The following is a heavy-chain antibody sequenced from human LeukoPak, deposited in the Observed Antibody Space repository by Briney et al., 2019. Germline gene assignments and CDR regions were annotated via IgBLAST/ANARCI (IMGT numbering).Heavy chain of an antibody. D-gene: IGHD3-10*01. CDR1: GFTVSNYD. CDR3: ARGIRAGVWAFDI. Sequence: RGSPRLSCAASGFTVSNYDLHWVCQGTGKGLEWVSGISTAGDPYYPGSVTGRFTISRENAKKSLYLQMNSLRDGDTAVYYCARGIRAGVWAFDIRGQETVVTVAS. CDR2: ISTAGDP. V-gene: IGHV3-13*04. J-gene: IGHJ3*02.